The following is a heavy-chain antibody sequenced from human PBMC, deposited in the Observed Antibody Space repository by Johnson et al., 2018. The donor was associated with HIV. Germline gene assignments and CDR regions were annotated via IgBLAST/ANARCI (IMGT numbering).Heavy chain of an antibody. CDR3: VKELGGGMAYEKDAFDI. J-gene: IGHJ3*02. Sequence: VQLVESGGGLVTPGGSLRLSCAASGFSVSSYYMTWVRQTPVKGLEWVSVIFSGGTTYYADSVKGRFTISRDNSNNTLYLQMNSLRPEATAGYYCVKELGGGMAYEKDAFDIWGQGKMVTVSS. CDR2: IFSGGTT. V-gene: IGHV3-66*02. D-gene: IGHD3-16*01. CDR1: GFSVSSYY.